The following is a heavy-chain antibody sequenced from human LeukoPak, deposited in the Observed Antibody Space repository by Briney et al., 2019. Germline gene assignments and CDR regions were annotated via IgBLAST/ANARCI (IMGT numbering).Heavy chain of an antibody. CDR2: INPNSGGT. CDR3: ARGEDSSGYSFGY. CDR1: GYTFTGYY. V-gene: IGHV1-2*02. Sequence: GASVKVSCKASGYTFTGYYMHWVRQAPGQGLEWMGWINPNSGGTNYAQKFQGRVTMTRDTSISTAYMELSRLRSDDTAVYYCARGEDSSGYSFGYWGQGTLVTVSS. D-gene: IGHD3-22*01. J-gene: IGHJ4*02.